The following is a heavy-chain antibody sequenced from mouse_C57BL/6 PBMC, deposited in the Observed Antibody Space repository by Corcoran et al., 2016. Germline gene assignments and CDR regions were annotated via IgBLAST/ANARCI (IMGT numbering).Heavy chain of an antibody. V-gene: IGHV1-66*01. CDR2: IYPGSGNT. Sequence: QVQLQQSGPELVKPGASVRISCKASGYSFTSYYIHWVQQRPGQGLEWIGWIYPGSGNTKYNEKFKGKATLTADTSSSTAYMQLSSLTSEDSAVYYCARGTAYYSNYDGHYFDYWGQGTTLTVSS. J-gene: IGHJ2*01. D-gene: IGHD2-5*01. CDR3: ARGTAYYSNYDGHYFDY. CDR1: GYSFTSYY.